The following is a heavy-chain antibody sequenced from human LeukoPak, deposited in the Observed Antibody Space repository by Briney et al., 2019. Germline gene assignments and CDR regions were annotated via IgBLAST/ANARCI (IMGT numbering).Heavy chain of an antibody. CDR3: ARRVGMAYYFDY. Sequence: SETLSLTCTVSGGSISSSSYYWGWIRQPPGKGLEWIESIYYSGITYYNPSLKSRVTISVHTSKNQFSLRLSSVTAADTAVYYCARRVGMAYYFDYWGQGTLVTVSS. CDR1: GGSISSSSYY. D-gene: IGHD1-14*01. J-gene: IGHJ4*02. V-gene: IGHV4-39*01. CDR2: IYYSGIT.